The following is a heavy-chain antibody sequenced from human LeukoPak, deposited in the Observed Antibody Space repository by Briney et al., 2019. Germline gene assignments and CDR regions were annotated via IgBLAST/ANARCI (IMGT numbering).Heavy chain of an antibody. D-gene: IGHD6-13*01. CDR1: GGSISSYY. CDR2: IYSSGST. CDR3: ARHEVAAIGFYFDY. V-gene: IGHV4-4*09. Sequence: ETSKTLSLTCTVSGGSISSYYWSWIRQPPGKGLEWIAYIYSSGSTNYNPSLKSRVTISVDTSKNQFSLKLSSVTAADTAVYYCARHEVAAIGFYFDYWGQGTLVTVSS. J-gene: IGHJ4*02.